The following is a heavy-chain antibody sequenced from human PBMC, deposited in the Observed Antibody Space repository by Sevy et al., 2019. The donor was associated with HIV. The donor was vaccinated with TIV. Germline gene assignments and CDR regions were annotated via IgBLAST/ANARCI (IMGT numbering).Heavy chain of an antibody. Sequence: GGSLRLSCAASGFIFSKFAPSWVRQAPGRGLEWVSAVGGNDGSTYYAASVKGRFTISRDISENMLYLQMNSLSAEDTAVYYCAKDFSYGGNSWNFDFWGQGTLVTVSS. V-gene: IGHV3-23*01. CDR2: VGGNDGST. D-gene: IGHD4-17*01. CDR3: AKDFSYGGNSWNFDF. J-gene: IGHJ4*02. CDR1: GFIFSKFA.